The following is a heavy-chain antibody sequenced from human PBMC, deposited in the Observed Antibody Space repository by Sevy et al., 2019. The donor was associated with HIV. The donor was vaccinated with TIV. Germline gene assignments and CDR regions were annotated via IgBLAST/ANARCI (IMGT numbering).Heavy chain of an antibody. Sequence: GGSLRLSCAASGFTFSSYSMNWVRQAPGKGLEWVSSISSTSNYIYYADSVKGRFTISRDNAMNSLYLQMNSLRAEDTAVYYCAAQGLGDSAYAFDIWGQWTMVTVSS. CDR1: GFTFSSYS. J-gene: IGHJ3*02. CDR3: AAQGLGDSAYAFDI. D-gene: IGHD2-21*02. V-gene: IGHV3-21*01. CDR2: ISSTSNYI.